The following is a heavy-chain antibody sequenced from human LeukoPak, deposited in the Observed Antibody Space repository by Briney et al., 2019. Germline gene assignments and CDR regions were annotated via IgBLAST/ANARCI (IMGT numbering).Heavy chain of an antibody. V-gene: IGHV1-69*13. Sequence: ASVKVSCKASGGTFSSYAISWVRQAPGQGLEWMGGIIPIFGTANYAQKFQGRVTITADESTSTAYMELSSLRSEDTAVYYCARGPRLVNIPLFDYWGQGTLVTVSS. CDR2: IIPIFGTA. D-gene: IGHD2-21*01. J-gene: IGHJ4*02. CDR3: ARGPRLVNIPLFDY. CDR1: GGTFSSYA.